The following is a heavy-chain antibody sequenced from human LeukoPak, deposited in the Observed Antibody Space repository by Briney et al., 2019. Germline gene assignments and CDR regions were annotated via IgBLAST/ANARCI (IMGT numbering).Heavy chain of an antibody. Sequence: SYTLSLTCTVSGGSIISSSYYWGWIRQPPGKGLEWIGSIYTSGSTNYNTSLKSRVTISVDTSKNQFSLKLSSVTAADTAVYYCARDTYYYGSGSLWMDVWGKGTTVTISS. CDR2: IYTSGST. V-gene: IGHV4-39*07. CDR3: ARDTYYYGSGSLWMDV. CDR1: GGSIISSSYY. D-gene: IGHD3-10*01. J-gene: IGHJ6*04.